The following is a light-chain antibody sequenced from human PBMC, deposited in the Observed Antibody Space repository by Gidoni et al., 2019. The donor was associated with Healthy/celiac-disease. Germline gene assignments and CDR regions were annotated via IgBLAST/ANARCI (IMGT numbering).Light chain of an antibody. CDR2: DDG. CDR1: NIGSKS. J-gene: IGLJ2*01. Sequence: SYVLTQPPSVSVAPGQTARITCGGNNIGSKSVHWYPQKQGQAPVLVVYDDGDRPSGIPERFSGSNSGNTATLTISRVEDGDEADYYCQVWDSSSDHVVFGGGTKLTVL. CDR3: QVWDSSSDHVV. V-gene: IGLV3-21*02.